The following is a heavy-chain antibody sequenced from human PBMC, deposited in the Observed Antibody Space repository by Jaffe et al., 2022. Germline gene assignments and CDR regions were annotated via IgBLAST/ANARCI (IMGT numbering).Heavy chain of an antibody. V-gene: IGHV6-1*01. Sequence: QVQLQQSGPGLVTPSQTLSLTCAISGDSVSSNSAAWNWIRQSPSRGLEWLGRTYYRSKWIHDYAGSVKSRIIINPDTSKNQFSLQLNSVTPEDTAVYYCVRGQIGDRRYFDYWVQGTLVTVSS. J-gene: IGHJ4*02. CDR1: GDSVSSNSAA. D-gene: IGHD3-16*01. CDR2: TYYRSKWIH. CDR3: VRGQIGDRRYFDY.